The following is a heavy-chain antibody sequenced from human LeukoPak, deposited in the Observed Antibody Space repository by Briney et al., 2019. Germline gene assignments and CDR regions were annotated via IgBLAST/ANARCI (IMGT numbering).Heavy chain of an antibody. CDR2: IRPNSDGI. CDR3: ARDPVDGYSHYDF. V-gene: IGHV1-2*02. J-gene: IGHJ4*02. CDR1: GYTLTDHH. Sequence: ASVKVSCKASGYTLTDHHLIWVRQAPGQGLEWMGWIRPNSDGIRYAQEFQGRVTMTRDTSISTAYMELTSLTSDDTAIYYCARDPVDGYSHYDFWGQGTLATVSS. D-gene: IGHD5-24*01.